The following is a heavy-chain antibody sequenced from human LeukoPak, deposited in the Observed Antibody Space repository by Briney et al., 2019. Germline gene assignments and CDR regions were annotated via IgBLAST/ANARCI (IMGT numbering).Heavy chain of an antibody. V-gene: IGHV4-59*01. Sequence: SETLSLTCTVSGGSISSYYWSWIRQPPGKGLEWIGYIYYSGSTNYNPSLKSRVTISVDTSKNQFSLKLSSVTAADTAVYYCARANEDYYDSSGPTDAFDIWGQGTMVTVSS. CDR1: GGSISSYY. CDR2: IYYSGST. CDR3: ARANEDYYDSSGPTDAFDI. D-gene: IGHD3-22*01. J-gene: IGHJ3*02.